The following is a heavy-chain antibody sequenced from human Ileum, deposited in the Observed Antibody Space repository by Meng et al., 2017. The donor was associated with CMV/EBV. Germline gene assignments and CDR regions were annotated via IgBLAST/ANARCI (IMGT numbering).Heavy chain of an antibody. V-gene: IGHV4-39*01. D-gene: IGHD2-21*01. CDR2: LYYSGST. J-gene: IGHJ4*02. CDR1: GGSISSGSYY. CDR3: ARQVNGPQDLAVRDY. Sequence: SETLSLTCTVSGGSISSGSYYWGWIRQPPGKGLEWIGSLYYSGSTYYNPSVKSRVTISVDTSKNQLSLKLSSVTAADTAVYDCARQVNGPQDLAVRDYWGQGTLVTVSS.